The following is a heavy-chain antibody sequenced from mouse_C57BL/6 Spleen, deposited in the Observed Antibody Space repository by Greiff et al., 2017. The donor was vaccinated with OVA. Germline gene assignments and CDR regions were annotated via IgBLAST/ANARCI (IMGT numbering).Heavy chain of an antibody. J-gene: IGHJ4*01. CDR3: ARGDYYGSSYGYAMDY. V-gene: IGHV1-82*01. Sequence: VKLMESGPELVKPGASVKISCKASGYAFSSSWMNWVKQRPGKGLEWIGRIYPGDGDTNYNGKFKGKATLTADKSSSTAYMQLSSLTSEDSAVYFCARGDYYGSSYGYAMDYWGQGTSVTVSS. CDR2: IYPGDGDT. D-gene: IGHD1-1*01. CDR1: GYAFSSSW.